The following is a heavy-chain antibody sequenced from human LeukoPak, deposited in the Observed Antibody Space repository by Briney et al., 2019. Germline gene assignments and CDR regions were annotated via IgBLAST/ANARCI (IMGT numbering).Heavy chain of an antibody. D-gene: IGHD2-21*02. CDR1: GGSISSSSYY. Sequence: SETLSLTCTVSGGSISSSSYYWGWIRQPPGKGLEWIGSIYYSGSTYYNPSPKSRVTISVDTSKNQFSLKLSSVTAADTAVYYCARVDIVVVTAIYPYYFDYWGQGTLVTVSS. CDR2: IYYSGST. CDR3: ARVDIVVVTAIYPYYFDY. J-gene: IGHJ4*02. V-gene: IGHV4-39*01.